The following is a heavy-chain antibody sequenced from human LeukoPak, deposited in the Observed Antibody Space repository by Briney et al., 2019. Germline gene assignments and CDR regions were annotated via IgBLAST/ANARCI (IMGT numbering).Heavy chain of an antibody. CDR2: IIPFFGTA. Sequence: ASVKVSCKASGYTFTTYSMHWVRQAPGQGLQWMGGIIPFFGTANYAQKFQGRVTMTRDMSTSTVYMELSSLRSEDTAVYYCARPRGGSSKGAFDIWGQGTMVTVSS. CDR1: GYTFTTYS. D-gene: IGHD1-26*01. V-gene: IGHV1-46*01. CDR3: ARPRGGSSKGAFDI. J-gene: IGHJ3*02.